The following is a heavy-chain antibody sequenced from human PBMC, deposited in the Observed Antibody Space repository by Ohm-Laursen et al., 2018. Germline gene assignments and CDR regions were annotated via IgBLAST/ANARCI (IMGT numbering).Heavy chain of an antibody. V-gene: IGHV4-31*03. J-gene: IGHJ3*02. CDR1: GGSISSGGYY. CDR3: ARDSYSSSWYLTDAFDI. D-gene: IGHD6-13*01. Sequence: TLSLTCTVSGGSISSGGYYWSWIRQHPGKGLEWIGYIYYSGSTYYNPSLKSRVTMSVDTSKNQFSLKLSSVTAADTAVYYCARDSYSSSWYLTDAFDIWGQGTMVTVSS. CDR2: IYYSGST.